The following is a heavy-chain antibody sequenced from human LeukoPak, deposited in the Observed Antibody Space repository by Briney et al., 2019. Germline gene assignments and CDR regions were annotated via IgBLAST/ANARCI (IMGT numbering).Heavy chain of an antibody. Sequence: PSETLSLTCTVSGGSIGSSSYYWGWIRQPPGKGLAWIGSIYYSGSTYYNPSLKSRVTISVDTSKNQFSLKLSSVTAADTAVYYCARRLLLQGYFDYWGQGTLVTVSS. V-gene: IGHV4-39*01. J-gene: IGHJ4*02. CDR2: IYYSGST. CDR3: ARRLLLQGYFDY. D-gene: IGHD3-22*01. CDR1: GGSIGSSSYY.